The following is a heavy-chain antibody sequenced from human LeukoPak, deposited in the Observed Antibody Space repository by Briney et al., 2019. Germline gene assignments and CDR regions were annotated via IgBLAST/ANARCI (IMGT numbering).Heavy chain of an antibody. D-gene: IGHD6-19*01. CDR1: GFTFSSYS. CDR3: AREGAVAGDY. J-gene: IGHJ4*02. CDR2: ISSSSSYI. V-gene: IGHV3-21*01. Sequence: GGSLRLSCAASGFTFSSYSMNWVRQAPGKGLEWVSSISSSSSYIYYADSVKGRFTISRDNAKNSLYPQMNSLRAEDTAVYYCAREGAVAGDYWGQGTLVTVSS.